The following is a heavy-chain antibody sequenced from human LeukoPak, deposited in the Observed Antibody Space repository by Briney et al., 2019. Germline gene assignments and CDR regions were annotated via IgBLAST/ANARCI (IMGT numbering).Heavy chain of an antibody. V-gene: IGHV1-2*02. J-gene: IGHJ6*01. CDR1: GYTFTGYY. CDR3: AFTYGSGSYYYYYYYGMDV. CDR2: INPNSGGT. D-gene: IGHD3-10*01. Sequence: ASVRVSCKASGYTFTGYYMHWVRQAPGQGLEWMGWINPNSGGTNYAQKLQGRVTMTRDTSISTAYMELSRLRSDDTAVYYCAFTYGSGSYYYYYYYGMDVWGQGTTLTVS.